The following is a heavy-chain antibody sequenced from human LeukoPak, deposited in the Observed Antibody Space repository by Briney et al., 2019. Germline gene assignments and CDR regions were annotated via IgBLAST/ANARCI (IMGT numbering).Heavy chain of an antibody. V-gene: IGHV4-38-2*02. Sequence: ETLSLTCTVSGYSFSSGYYWGWIRPPPGKGLEWIGRSYHSGSTYYNQSLKSRVTISVDTSKNQFSLKLSFVTAADTAVYYCARRGVPLVTGSYAPWYFDLWGRGTLVTVSS. CDR2: SYHSGST. J-gene: IGHJ2*01. CDR3: ARRGVPLVTGSYAPWYFDL. D-gene: IGHD1-26*01. CDR1: GYSFSSGYY.